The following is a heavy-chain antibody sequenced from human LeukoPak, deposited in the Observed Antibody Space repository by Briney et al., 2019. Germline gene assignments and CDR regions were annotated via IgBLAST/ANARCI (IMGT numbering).Heavy chain of an antibody. CDR1: GFTFNRRG. V-gene: IGHV3-30*02. Sequence: GGSLRLSCAASGFTFNRRGMHWVRQAPGKGLEWVAFIRYDGGETFYADFVKGRFTISRDNSKNTLYLQMNSLRAEDTAVYYCANPYYDSSGYPAYFDYWGQGTLVTVSS. CDR3: ANPYYDSSGYPAYFDY. D-gene: IGHD3-22*01. J-gene: IGHJ4*02. CDR2: IRYDGGET.